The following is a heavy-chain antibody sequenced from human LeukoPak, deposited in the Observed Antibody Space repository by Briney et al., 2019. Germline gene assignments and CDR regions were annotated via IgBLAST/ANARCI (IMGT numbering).Heavy chain of an antibody. CDR1: GGSISSYY. D-gene: IGHD3-9*01. CDR2: IYYSGST. Sequence: SETLSLTCTVSGGSISSYYWRWIRQPPGKGLEWIGYIYYSGSTNYNPSLKSRVTISVDTSKNQFSLKLSSVTAADTAVYYCAREHYDILTGYYTWFDPWDQGTLVTVSS. J-gene: IGHJ5*02. V-gene: IGHV4-59*01. CDR3: AREHYDILTGYYTWFDP.